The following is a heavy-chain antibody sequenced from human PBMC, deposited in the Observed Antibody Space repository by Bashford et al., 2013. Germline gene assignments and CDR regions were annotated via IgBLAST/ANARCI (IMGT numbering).Heavy chain of an antibody. J-gene: IGHJ4*02. D-gene: IGHD3-22*01. Sequence: ASVKVSCKASGYTFTSYGISWVRQAPGQGLEWMGWISAYNGNTNYAQKLQGRVTVTLDKSTNTAYMELSSLRSEDTAIYYCARDTFYYYDTSGYRPFDYWGQGTLVTVSS. CDR2: ISAYNGNT. CDR1: GYTFTSYG. V-gene: IGHV1-18*01. CDR3: ARDTFYYYDTSGYRPFDY.